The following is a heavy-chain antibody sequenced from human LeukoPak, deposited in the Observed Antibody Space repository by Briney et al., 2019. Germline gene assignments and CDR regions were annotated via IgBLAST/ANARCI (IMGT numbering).Heavy chain of an antibody. Sequence: KPGESLKISCKGSGYSFTSYWIGWLRQMPGKGLEWMGIIYPGDSDTRYSPSFQGQVTISADKSISTAYLQWSSLKASDTAMYCCARLGIGRYYYMDLWGKGTTVTVSS. V-gene: IGHV5-51*03. J-gene: IGHJ6*03. CDR3: ARLGIGRYYYMDL. CDR1: GYSFTSYW. D-gene: IGHD3-10*01. CDR2: IYPGDSDT.